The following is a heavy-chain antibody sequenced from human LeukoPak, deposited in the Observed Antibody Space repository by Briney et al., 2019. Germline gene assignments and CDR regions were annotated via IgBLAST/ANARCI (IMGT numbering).Heavy chain of an antibody. CDR3: ARGHFDWLLDN. Sequence: GGSLRLSCAASGFTFSSFSMNWVRQAPGRGLEWASSTTYSGSHMYYAESVKGRFTISRDNAKNSLFLQMNTLRAEDTAVYYCARGHFDWLLDNWGQGSLVTVSS. J-gene: IGHJ4*02. CDR1: GFTFSSFS. CDR2: TTYSGSHM. V-gene: IGHV3-21*01. D-gene: IGHD3-9*01.